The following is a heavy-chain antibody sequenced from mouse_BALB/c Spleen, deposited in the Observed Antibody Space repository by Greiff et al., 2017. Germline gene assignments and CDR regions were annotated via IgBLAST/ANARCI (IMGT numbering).Heavy chain of an antibody. CDR2: IWSGGST. Sequence: VQLKESGPGLVQPSQSLSITCTVSGFSLTSYGVHWVRQSPGKGLEWLGVIWSGGSTDYNAAFISRLSISKDNSKSQVFFKMNSLQANDTAIYYCARYYYGSSLPYAMDYWGQGTSVTVSS. D-gene: IGHD1-1*01. CDR3: ARYYYGSSLPYAMDY. J-gene: IGHJ4*01. CDR1: GFSLTSYG. V-gene: IGHV2-2*02.